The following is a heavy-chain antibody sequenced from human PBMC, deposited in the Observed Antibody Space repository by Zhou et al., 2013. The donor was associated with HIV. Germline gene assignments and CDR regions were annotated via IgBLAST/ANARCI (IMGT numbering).Heavy chain of an antibody. D-gene: IGHD2-15*01. CDR3: ARNQGFCSGGKCSLSSFDL. CDR2: INPGNGKT. V-gene: IGHV1-3*03. CDR1: GVAFTNYA. Sequence: QVQLVQSGAEVKKPGASVNVSCEAVGVAFTNYAIHWVRQAPGRSLQWMGWINPGNGKTSSLQVFQGRIRIDRDISASSSYMQLSGLTSDDTAVYFCARNQGFCSGGKCSLSSFDLWGQGTLVTVSS. J-gene: IGHJ3*01.